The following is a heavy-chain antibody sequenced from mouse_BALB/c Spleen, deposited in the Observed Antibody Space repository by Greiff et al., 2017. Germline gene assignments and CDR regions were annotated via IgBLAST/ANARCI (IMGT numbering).Heavy chain of an antibody. D-gene: IGHD1-1*01. J-gene: IGHJ2*01. V-gene: IGHV1-66*01. CDR2: IFPGSGNT. Sequence: LVESGPELVKPGASVKISCKASGYSFTSYYIHWVKQRPGQGLEWIGWIFPGSGNTKYNEKFKGKATLTADTSSSTAYMQLSSLTSEDSAVYFCARSGSSPDYWGQGTTLTVSS. CDR1: GYSFTSYY. CDR3: ARSGSSPDY.